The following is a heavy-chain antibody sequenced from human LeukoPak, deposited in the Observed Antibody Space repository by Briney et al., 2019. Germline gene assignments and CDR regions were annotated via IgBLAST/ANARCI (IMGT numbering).Heavy chain of an antibody. CDR3: AKDLTRWYFDY. V-gene: IGHV3-23*01. Sequence: GGSLRLSCAPSGFTFSSHAMSWVRQAPGKWLGWVSAISGSGGSTYYADSVKGRFTISRDNSKNTLYLQMNSLRAEDTAVYYCAKDLTRWYFDYWGQGTLVTVSS. D-gene: IGHD3-9*01. CDR2: ISGSGGST. J-gene: IGHJ4*02. CDR1: GFTFSSHA.